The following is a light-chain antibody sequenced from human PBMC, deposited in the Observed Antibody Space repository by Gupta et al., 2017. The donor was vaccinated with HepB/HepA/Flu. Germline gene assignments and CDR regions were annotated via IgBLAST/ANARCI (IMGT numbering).Light chain of an antibody. CDR1: QTISSW. J-gene: IGKJ1*01. Sequence: DIQMTQSPSTLSASVGDRVTITCRASQTISSWLAWYQQRPGKAPKLLIQRASSLESGVPSRFSGDQSGTEFTLTINSLQPDDFATYYCQQDNTYSRTFGQGTKVEIK. CDR3: QQDNTYSRT. CDR2: RAS. V-gene: IGKV1-5*03.